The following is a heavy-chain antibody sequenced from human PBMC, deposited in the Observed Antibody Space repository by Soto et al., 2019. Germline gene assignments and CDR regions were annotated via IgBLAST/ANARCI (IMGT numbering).Heavy chain of an antibody. J-gene: IGHJ4*02. CDR3: ARDQPGYSYGYGLGY. Sequence: PGGSLRLSCVASGFTCSNAWMTWVRQAPGKGLEWVSYISSSGDSAYYADSVKGRFTVSRDNDKNSLYLQMNSLRAEDTAVYYCARDQPGYSYGYGLGYWGQGTLVTVSS. D-gene: IGHD5-18*01. CDR2: ISSSGDSA. CDR1: GFTCSNAW. V-gene: IGHV3-48*04.